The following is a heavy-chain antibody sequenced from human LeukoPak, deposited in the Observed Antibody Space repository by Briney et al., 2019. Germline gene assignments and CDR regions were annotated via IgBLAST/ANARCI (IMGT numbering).Heavy chain of an antibody. CDR2: IIPIFGTA. V-gene: IGHV1-69*13. D-gene: IGHD3-3*01. Sequence: SVKVSCKASGGTFSSYAISWVRQAPGQGLEWMGGIIPIFGTANYAQKFQGRVTITADESTSTAHMELSSLRSEDTAVYYCASPPKKILRFLEWYYFDYWGQGTLVTVSS. CDR3: ASPPKKILRFLEWYYFDY. J-gene: IGHJ4*02. CDR1: GGTFSSYA.